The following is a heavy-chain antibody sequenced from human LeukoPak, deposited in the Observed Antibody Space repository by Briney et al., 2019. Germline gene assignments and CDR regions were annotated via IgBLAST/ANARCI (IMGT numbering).Heavy chain of an antibody. V-gene: IGHV4-4*07. J-gene: IGHJ5*02. Sequence: PSETLSLTCTVSGGSISSYYWSWIRQPAGKGLEWIGRIYTSGSTNYNSSLKSRVTMSVDTSKNQFSLKLSSVTAADTAVYYCARERFDHFMYSSSWSLNWFDPWGQGTLVTVSS. CDR1: GGSISSYY. CDR2: IYTSGST. D-gene: IGHD6-13*01. CDR3: ARERFDHFMYSSSWSLNWFDP.